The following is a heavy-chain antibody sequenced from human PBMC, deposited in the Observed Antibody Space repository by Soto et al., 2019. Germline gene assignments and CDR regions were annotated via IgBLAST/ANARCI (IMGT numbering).Heavy chain of an antibody. V-gene: IGHV4-59*01. D-gene: IGHD7-27*01. CDR2: IYYNGNT. J-gene: IGHJ4*02. CDR3: TRANWYSEY. CDR1: GVSISNNY. Sequence: QVQLQESGPGLVKPSETLSLTCTVSGVSISNNYWSWIRQPPGKGLEWIGYIYYNGNTNYSPSLKSRVTMSVDTSRNQISLKLNTVTAADTAVYYCTRANWYSEYWGQGTLVTVSS.